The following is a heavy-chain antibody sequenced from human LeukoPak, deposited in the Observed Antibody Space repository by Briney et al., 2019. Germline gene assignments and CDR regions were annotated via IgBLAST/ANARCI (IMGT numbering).Heavy chain of an antibody. Sequence: SQTLSLTCAISGDXVSSNSAVWNWIRQSPSRGLEWLGRTYYRSKWYNDYAVSVKSRITIYPDTSKNQFSLQLNSVTPEDTAVYYCARWGNYTAFDIWGQGTMVTVSS. CDR1: GDXVSSNSAV. D-gene: IGHD3-16*01. V-gene: IGHV6-1*01. J-gene: IGHJ3*02. CDR3: ARWGNYTAFDI. CDR2: TYYRSKWYN.